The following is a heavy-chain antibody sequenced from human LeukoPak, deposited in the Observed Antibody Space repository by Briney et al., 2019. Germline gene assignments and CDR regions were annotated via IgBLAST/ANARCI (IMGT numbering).Heavy chain of an antibody. D-gene: IGHD3-22*01. J-gene: IGHJ4*02. Sequence: SSETLSPTCTVSGGSISSYYWSWIRQPPGKGLEWIGYIYFSGSTNYNPSLKSRVTISVDTSKNQFSLKLSSVTAADTAVYYCARVRRYYDSSGYHQPVDYWGQGTLVTVSS. V-gene: IGHV4-59*01. CDR2: IYFSGST. CDR3: ARVRRYYDSSGYHQPVDY. CDR1: GGSISSYY.